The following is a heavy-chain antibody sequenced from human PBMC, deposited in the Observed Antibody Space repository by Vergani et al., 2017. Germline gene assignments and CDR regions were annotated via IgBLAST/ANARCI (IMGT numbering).Heavy chain of an antibody. D-gene: IGHD5-12*01. Sequence: EVQLLESGGGLVQPGGSLRLSCAASGFTFSSYAMSWVRQAPGKGLEWVSAISGSGGSTYYADSVKGRFTISRDNSKNTLYLQMNSLRAEDTAVYYCAKPSVPRGCSAGGAFDIWGQGTMVTVSS. CDR1: GFTFSSYA. CDR2: ISGSGGST. CDR3: AKPSVPRGCSAGGAFDI. J-gene: IGHJ3*02. V-gene: IGHV3-23*01.